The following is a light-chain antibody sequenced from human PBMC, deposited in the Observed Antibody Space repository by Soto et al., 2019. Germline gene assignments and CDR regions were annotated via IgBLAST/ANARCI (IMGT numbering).Light chain of an antibody. V-gene: IGLV2-14*03. J-gene: IGLJ2*01. CDR3: SSYTSSTTRV. CDR1: SSDVGGYNY. Sequence: QSVLTQPASVSGSPGQSITISCTGTSSDVGGYNYVSWYQQHPGKAPKLIIYDVSDRPSGVSYRFSGSKSGNTASLTISGLQAEDEADYYCSSYTSSTTRVFGGGTKLHVL. CDR2: DVS.